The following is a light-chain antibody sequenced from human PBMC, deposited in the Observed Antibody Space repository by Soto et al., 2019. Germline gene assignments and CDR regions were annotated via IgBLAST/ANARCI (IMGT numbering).Light chain of an antibody. J-gene: IGLJ2*01. V-gene: IGLV1-36*01. Sequence: QSVLTQPPSVSEAPRQRVTISCSGSSSNIGNNAVNWYQQLPGKAPKLLIYYDDLLPSGVSDRFSGSKSGTSASLAISGLQSEDEADYCCAAWDDSLNYVVFGGGTKLTVL. CDR1: SSNIGNNA. CDR2: YDD. CDR3: AAWDDSLNYVV.